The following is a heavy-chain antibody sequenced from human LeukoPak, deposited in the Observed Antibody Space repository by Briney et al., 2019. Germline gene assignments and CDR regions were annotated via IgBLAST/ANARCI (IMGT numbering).Heavy chain of an antibody. V-gene: IGHV3-13*01. J-gene: IGHJ3*02. CDR3: ARVDSSGWYGDAFDI. Sequence: PGGSLRLSCAASGFTFSSYDMHWVRQATGKGLEWVSAIGTAGDTYYPGSVKGRFTISRENAKNSSYLQMNSLRAGDTAVYYCARVDSSGWYGDAFDIWDQGTMVTVSS. CDR2: IGTAGDT. D-gene: IGHD6-19*01. CDR1: GFTFSSYD.